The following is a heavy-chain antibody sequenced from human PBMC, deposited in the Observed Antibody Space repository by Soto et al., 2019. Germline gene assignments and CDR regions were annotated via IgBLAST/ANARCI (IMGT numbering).Heavy chain of an antibody. V-gene: IGHV4-31*01. J-gene: IGHJ4*02. CDR1: GGSIIDGXXX. CDR3: ARDAPGVAPY. Sequence: QVQLQESGPGLVKPSQTLSLTCTVSGGSIIDGXXXLXXIRQHPERGLEWMGYINYRGTTNYSPALXSXIXXSXXXXXXXXXLXXTSVTAADTAVYFCARDAPGVAPYWGQGTLVTVSS. D-gene: IGHD2-15*01. CDR2: INYRGTT.